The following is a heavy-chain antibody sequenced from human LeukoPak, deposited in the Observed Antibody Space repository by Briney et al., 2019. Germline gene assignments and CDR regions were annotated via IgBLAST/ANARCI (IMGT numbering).Heavy chain of an antibody. J-gene: IGHJ4*02. CDR1: GYTFTGYY. CDR3: ASYPRYSSSPPFDY. CDR2: INPNTGDT. D-gene: IGHD6-19*01. Sequence: ASVKVPCKASGYTFTGYYMHWVRQAPGQGLEWMGWINPNTGDTHYAQRFQGRVTMTRDTTINTAYMELNRLTSDDTAVYYCASYPRYSSSPPFDYWGQGTLVTVSS. V-gene: IGHV1-2*02.